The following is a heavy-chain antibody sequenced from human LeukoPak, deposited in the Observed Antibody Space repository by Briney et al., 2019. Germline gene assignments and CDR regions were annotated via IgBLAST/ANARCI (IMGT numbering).Heavy chain of an antibody. V-gene: IGHV5-51*01. D-gene: IGHD6-19*01. Sequence: GESLKISCKGSGYSFSSYWIAWVRQMPGKGLEWMGIIYPGDSDTRYSPSFQGQVTISAGKSISTAYLQWSSLKASDTAMYYCARQGYSSGWVTYYFDYWGQGTLVTVSS. J-gene: IGHJ4*02. CDR3: ARQGYSSGWVTYYFDY. CDR1: GYSFSSYW. CDR2: IYPGDSDT.